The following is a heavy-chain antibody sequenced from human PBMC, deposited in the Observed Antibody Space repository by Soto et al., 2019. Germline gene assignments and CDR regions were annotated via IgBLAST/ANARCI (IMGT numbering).Heavy chain of an antibody. V-gene: IGHV4-4*02. CDR2: IYHSGST. Sequence: QVQLQESGPGLVKPSGTLSLTCAVSGGSISSSNWWSWVRQPPGKGLEWIGEIYHSGSTNYNPSHKSRVTISVDKSKNQFSLKLSSVTAADTAVYYCATVWFGELNYYYYGMDVWGQGTTVTVSS. D-gene: IGHD3-10*01. CDR3: ATVWFGELNYYYYGMDV. CDR1: GGSISSSNW. J-gene: IGHJ6*02.